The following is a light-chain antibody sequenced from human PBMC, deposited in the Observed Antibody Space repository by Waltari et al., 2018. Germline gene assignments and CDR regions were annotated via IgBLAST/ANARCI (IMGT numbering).Light chain of an antibody. CDR1: SSHIGTNY. Sequence: QSVLTQPPSASGTPGQRVTISCSGSSSHIGTNYISWYQQLPGTAPKLLIFRNDQRPSGVPDRFSASKSGTSASLAISGLRSEDEADYYCASWGDGLSGPSVVFGGGTKLTVL. CDR2: RND. V-gene: IGLV1-47*01. CDR3: ASWGDGLSGPSVV. J-gene: IGLJ2*01.